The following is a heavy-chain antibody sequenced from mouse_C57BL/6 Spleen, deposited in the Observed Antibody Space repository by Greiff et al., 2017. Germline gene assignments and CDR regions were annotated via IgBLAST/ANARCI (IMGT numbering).Heavy chain of an antibody. CDR2: LYPGSGST. V-gene: IGHV1-55*01. J-gene: IGHJ2*01. CDR1: GSTFTRYW. CDR3: ARGGNYENY. Sequence: VQLQQPGAELVKPGASVKMSCKASGSTFTRYWITWVKQRPGQGLEWIGDLYPGSGSTNYNEKFKSKATLTVDTSSSTAYMQLSSLTSEDSAVYYCARGGNYENYWGQGTTLTVSS. D-gene: IGHD2-1*01.